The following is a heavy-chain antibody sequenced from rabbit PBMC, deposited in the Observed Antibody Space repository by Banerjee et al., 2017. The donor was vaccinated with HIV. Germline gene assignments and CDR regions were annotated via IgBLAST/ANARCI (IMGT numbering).Heavy chain of an antibody. CDR3: ARAGSSYWWAFDP. J-gene: IGHJ2*01. CDR1: GFDFSSSYY. D-gene: IGHD8-1*01. CDR2: IYNSGGT. Sequence: QQLEESGGGLVKPGASLTLTCTASGFDFSSSYYMCWVRQAPGKGPEWIACIYNSGGTYYASWAKGRFTISKTSSTTVTLQMTSLTAADTATYFCARAGSSYWWAFDPWGQGTLVTVS. V-gene: IGHV1S40*01.